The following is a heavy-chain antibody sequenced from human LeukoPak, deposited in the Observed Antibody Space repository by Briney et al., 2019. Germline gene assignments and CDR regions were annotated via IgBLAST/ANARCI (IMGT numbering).Heavy chain of an antibody. CDR3: ARDPSYGDYPEYFQH. Sequence: ASVKVSCRASGYTFTSYGISWVRQAPGQGLEWMGWISAYNGNTNYAQKLQGRVTMTTDTSTSTAYMELRSLRSDDTAVYYCARDPSYGDYPEYFQHWGQGTLVTVSS. CDR2: ISAYNGNT. CDR1: GYTFTSYG. J-gene: IGHJ1*01. V-gene: IGHV1-18*01. D-gene: IGHD4-17*01.